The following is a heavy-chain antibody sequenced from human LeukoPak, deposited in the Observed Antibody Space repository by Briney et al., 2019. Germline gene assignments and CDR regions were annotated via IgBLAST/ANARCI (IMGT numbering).Heavy chain of an antibody. J-gene: IGHJ4*02. CDR1: GFTFSSYG. CDR2: IRYDGSNK. D-gene: IGHD6-13*01. V-gene: IGHV3-30*02. CDR3: AKDRAIAAAGTEGDY. Sequence: PGGSLRLSWAASGFTFSSYGMHWVRQAPGKGLEWVAFIRYDGSNKYYADSVKGRFTISRDNSKNTLYLQMNSLRAEDTAVYYCAKDRAIAAAGTEGDYWGKGTLVTVSS.